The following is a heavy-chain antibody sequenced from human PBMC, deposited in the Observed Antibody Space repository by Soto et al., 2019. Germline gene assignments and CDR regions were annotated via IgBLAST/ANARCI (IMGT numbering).Heavy chain of an antibody. CDR2: IYWDDDK. V-gene: IGHV2-5*02. Sequence: QITLKESGPTLVKPTQTLTLTCTFSGFSLSTSGVSVGWIRQPPGNPLEWLALIYWDDDKRYSPSLKSRLTIXKXTXXNQVVLTMTNMDPVDTATYYCAHSRGIPTSYGMDVWGQGTTVTVSS. D-gene: IGHD1-20*01. CDR3: AHSRGIPTSYGMDV. CDR1: GFSLSTSGVS. J-gene: IGHJ6*02.